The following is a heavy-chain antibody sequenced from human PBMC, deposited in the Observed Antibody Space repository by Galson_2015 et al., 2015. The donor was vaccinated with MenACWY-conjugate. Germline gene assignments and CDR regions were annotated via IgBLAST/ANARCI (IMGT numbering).Heavy chain of an antibody. Sequence: LSLTCTVSGGSISRHYWSWIRQPPGKGLEWIGYMYYTGSSNYNPSLKSRVTISLDTPKNQFPLKLSSVTAADTAVYYCARGVAMVRGVITPPHFDCWGQGIMVIVSS. CDR2: MYYTGSS. J-gene: IGHJ4*02. D-gene: IGHD3-10*01. CDR3: ARGVAMVRGVITPPHFDC. V-gene: IGHV4-59*11. CDR1: GGSISRHY.